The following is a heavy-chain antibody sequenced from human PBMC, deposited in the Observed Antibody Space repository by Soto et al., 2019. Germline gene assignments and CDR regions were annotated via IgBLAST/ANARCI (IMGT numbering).Heavy chain of an antibody. Sequence: PSETLSLTCAVYGGSFSGYYWSWIRQPPGKGLEWIGEINHSGSTNYNPSLKSRVTISVDTSKNQFSLKLSSVTAADTAVYYCASGNSSGYYDWFDPWGQGTLVTVSS. J-gene: IGHJ5*02. D-gene: IGHD3-22*01. CDR1: GGSFSGYY. CDR3: ASGNSSGYYDWFDP. CDR2: INHSGST. V-gene: IGHV4-34*01.